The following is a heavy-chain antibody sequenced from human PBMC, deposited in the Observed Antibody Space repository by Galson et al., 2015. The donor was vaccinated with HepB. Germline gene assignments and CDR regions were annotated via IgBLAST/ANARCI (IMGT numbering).Heavy chain of an antibody. J-gene: IGHJ3*01. CDR3: ARDYYDFWNGDFEAGFDL. Sequence: SVKVSCKASGGTFSRFAISWVRQAPGQGLEWMGGIVPNLNTENYAQRFQGRVKITADESTRAVYLDLTSLRSEDTAVYYCARDYYDFWNGDFEAGFDLWGQGTTVIVSS. D-gene: IGHD3-3*01. CDR2: IVPNLNTE. V-gene: IGHV1-69*13. CDR1: GGTFSRFA.